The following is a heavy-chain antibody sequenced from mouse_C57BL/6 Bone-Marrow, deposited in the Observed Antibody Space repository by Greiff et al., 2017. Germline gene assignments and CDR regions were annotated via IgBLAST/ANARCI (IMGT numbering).Heavy chain of an antibody. CDR2: IYPGSGNT. Sequence: QVQLQQSGAELVRPGASVKLSCKASGYTFTDYYINWVKQRPGQGLEWIARIYPGSGNTYYNEKFKGKATLTAEKASSTAYMQLSSLTSEDSAVYFCARRRCSWFAYWGQGTLVTVSA. V-gene: IGHV1-76*01. CDR1: GYTFTDYY. CDR3: ARRRCSWFAY. J-gene: IGHJ3*01.